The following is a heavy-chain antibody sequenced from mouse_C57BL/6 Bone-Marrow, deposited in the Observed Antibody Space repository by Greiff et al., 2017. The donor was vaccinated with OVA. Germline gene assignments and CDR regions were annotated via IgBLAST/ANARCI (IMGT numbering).Heavy chain of an antibody. J-gene: IGHJ2*01. CDR1: GYAFSSYW. CDR2: IYPGDGDT. Sequence: VKLMESGAELVKPGASVKISCKASGYAFSSYWMNWVKQRPGKGLEWIGQIYPGDGDTNYNGKFKGKATLTADKSSSTAYMQLSSLTSEDSAVYFCARSRLTGTRDYWGQGTTLTVSS. V-gene: IGHV1-80*01. CDR3: ARSRLTGTRDY. D-gene: IGHD4-1*01.